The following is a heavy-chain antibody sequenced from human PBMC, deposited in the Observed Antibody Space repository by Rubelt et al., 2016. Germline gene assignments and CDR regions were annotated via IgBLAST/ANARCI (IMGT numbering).Heavy chain of an antibody. CDR1: GFTFGDYG. J-gene: IGHJ4*02. Sequence: AVSGFTFGDYGMHWVRQAPGKGLEWVAILSYDGGTLKYGDPLRGRFTVSRAMSKNTFYLQMDSLRVEDTAVYYCAKGPKFVNYFDYWGQGNLVTVSA. CDR2: LSYDGGTL. CDR3: AKGPKFVNYFDY. V-gene: IGHV3-30*18.